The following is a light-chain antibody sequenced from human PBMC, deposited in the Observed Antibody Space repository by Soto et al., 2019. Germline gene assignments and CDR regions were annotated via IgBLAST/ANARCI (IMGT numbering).Light chain of an antibody. CDR3: QQSYSSPWT. CDR2: GAS. V-gene: IGKV1-39*01. Sequence: DIQMTQSPSTLSASVGDRVTITCRASQSISNWLAWYQQKPGKAPKLLISGASSLQSGVPSRFRGSGSGTDFTLTISSLQPEDFATYHCQQSYSSPWTFGQGTKVDIK. CDR1: QSISNW. J-gene: IGKJ1*01.